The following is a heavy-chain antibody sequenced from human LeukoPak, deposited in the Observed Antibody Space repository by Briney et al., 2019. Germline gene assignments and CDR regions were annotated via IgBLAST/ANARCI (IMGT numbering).Heavy chain of an antibody. CDR1: GFAFSSYS. Sequence: GGSLRLSCAASGFAFSSYSMNWVRQAPGKGLEWVSSISSSSSYIYYADSVKGRSTISRDNAKNSLYLQMNSLRAEDTAVYYCARARGYSYGFDYWGQGTLVTVSS. CDR3: ARARGYSYGFDY. CDR2: ISSSSSYI. D-gene: IGHD5-18*01. V-gene: IGHV3-21*01. J-gene: IGHJ4*02.